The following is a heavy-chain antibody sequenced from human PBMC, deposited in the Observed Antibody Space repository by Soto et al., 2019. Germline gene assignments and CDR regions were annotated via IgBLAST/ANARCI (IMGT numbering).Heavy chain of an antibody. J-gene: IGHJ4*02. CDR3: ARSYSSGWEFDY. Sequence: RTIYYAGAVKGRFTVSRDNAQNSLSLKLNSLRVEDTAVYYCARSYSSGWEFDYWGQGTQVTVSS. D-gene: IGHD6-19*01. V-gene: IGHV3-11*01. CDR2: RTI.